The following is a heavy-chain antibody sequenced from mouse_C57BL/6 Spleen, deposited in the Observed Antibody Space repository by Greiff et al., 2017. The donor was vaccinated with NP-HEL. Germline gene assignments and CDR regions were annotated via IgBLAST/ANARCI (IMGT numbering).Heavy chain of an antibody. CDR2: ISSGGSYT. J-gene: IGHJ3*01. D-gene: IGHD3-2*02. Sequence: EVKLMESGGDLVKPGGSLKLSCAASGFTFSSYGMSWVRQTPDKRLEWVATISSGGSYTYYPDSVKGRFTISRDNAKNTLYLQMSSLKSEDTAMYYCARRQTAQATSWFAYWGQGTLVTVSA. V-gene: IGHV5-6*02. CDR3: ARRQTAQATSWFAY. CDR1: GFTFSSYG.